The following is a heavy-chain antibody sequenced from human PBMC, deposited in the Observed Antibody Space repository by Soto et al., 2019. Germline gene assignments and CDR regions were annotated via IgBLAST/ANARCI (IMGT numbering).Heavy chain of an antibody. CDR2: AYYTGTT. J-gene: IGHJ5*01. D-gene: IGHD1-26*01. CDR1: NVSINSSY. Sequence: SDTLSLTCSVCNVSINSSYWAWIRQPPGKGLEWIGWAYYTGTTKYNPSLKSRVTISIDTSKNEFSLKLRSVTTADTAVYFCAKDRGGRGPFDPWGQGTLVTVSS. CDR3: AKDRGGRGPFDP. V-gene: IGHV4-59*01.